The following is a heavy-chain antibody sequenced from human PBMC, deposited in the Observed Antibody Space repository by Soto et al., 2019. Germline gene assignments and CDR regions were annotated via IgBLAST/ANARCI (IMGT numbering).Heavy chain of an antibody. V-gene: IGHV4-34*01. CDR2: INHSGST. Sequence: KTSETLSLTGAVYGGSFSGYYWSWIRQPPGKGREWIGEINHSGSTNYNPSLKSRVTISVDASKNQFSLKLSSVTAADTAVYYCARPAAQHFDIWGQGTMATVSS. D-gene: IGHD6-13*01. CDR3: ARPAAQHFDI. J-gene: IGHJ3*02. CDR1: GGSFSGYY.